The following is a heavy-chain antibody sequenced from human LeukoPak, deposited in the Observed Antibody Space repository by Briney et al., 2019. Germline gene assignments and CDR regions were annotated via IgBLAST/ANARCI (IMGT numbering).Heavy chain of an antibody. J-gene: IGHJ5*01. V-gene: IGHV1-18*01. D-gene: IGHD1-26*01. CDR1: GYTFTNYG. CDR2: ISGYNGNT. Sequence: VSVTVSCKASGYTFTNYGISWVRQAPGQGLEWMGWISGYNGNTNYAQKFQGRVTMTTDTSTSTASMELRSLRSDDTAVYYCARVIPQKWELPGKWFDSWGQGTLVTVSS. CDR3: ARVIPQKWELPGKWFDS.